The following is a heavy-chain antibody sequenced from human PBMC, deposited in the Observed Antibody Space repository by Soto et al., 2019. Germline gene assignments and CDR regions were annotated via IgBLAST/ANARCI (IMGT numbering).Heavy chain of an antibody. CDR3: AREEGKSYYYYGMDV. V-gene: IGHV3-30-3*01. Sequence: ESGGGVVQPGRSLRLSCAASGFTFSSYAMHWVRQAPGKGLEWVAVISYDGSNKYYADSVKGRFTISRDNSKNTLYLQMNSLRAEDTAVYYCAREEGKSYYYYGMDVWGQGTTVTVSS. CDR1: GFTFSSYA. CDR2: ISYDGSNK. J-gene: IGHJ6*02.